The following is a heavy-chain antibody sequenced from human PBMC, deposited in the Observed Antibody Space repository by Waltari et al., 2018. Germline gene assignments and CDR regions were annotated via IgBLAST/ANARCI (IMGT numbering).Heavy chain of an antibody. J-gene: IGHJ4*02. V-gene: IGHV3-43D*04. CDR1: GFTFDDYA. D-gene: IGHD4-17*01. CDR2: ISWDGGST. Sequence: EVQLVESGGVVVQPGGSLRLSCAASGFTFDDYAMHWVRQAPGKGLEWVSLISWDGGSTYYADSVKGRFTISRDNSKNSLYLQMNSLRAEDTAMYYCAKGGYGGNGVPFDYWGQGTLVTVSS. CDR3: AKGGYGGNGVPFDY.